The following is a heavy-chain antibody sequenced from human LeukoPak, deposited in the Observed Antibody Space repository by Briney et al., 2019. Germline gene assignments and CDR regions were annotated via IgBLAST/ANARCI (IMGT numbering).Heavy chain of an antibody. J-gene: IGHJ4*02. CDR2: MNPNSGDT. D-gene: IGHD1-26*01. Sequence: ASVKVSCKASGYTFTSYDINWVRQATGQGLEWMGWMNPNSGDTNYAQKFQGRVTMTRDTSISTAYMELSRLRSDDTAVYYCARGDSGSYFPDYWGQGTLVTVSS. CDR3: ARGDSGSYFPDY. CDR1: GYTFTSYD. V-gene: IGHV1-2*02.